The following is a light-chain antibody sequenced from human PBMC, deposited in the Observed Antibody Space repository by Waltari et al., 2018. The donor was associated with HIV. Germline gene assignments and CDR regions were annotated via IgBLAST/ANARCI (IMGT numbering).Light chain of an antibody. V-gene: IGKV3-11*01. J-gene: IGKJ3*01. CDR1: QSSRNY. Sequence: EIVLTQSPATVSLSPRERDILSGRASQSSRNYLARYQQRPGQAPRLLVYDTSNRATGIPARFSGSGSGTDFSLTIASLESEDFAIYYCHQRSNWPFTFGPGTKVDI. CDR2: DTS. CDR3: HQRSNWPFT.